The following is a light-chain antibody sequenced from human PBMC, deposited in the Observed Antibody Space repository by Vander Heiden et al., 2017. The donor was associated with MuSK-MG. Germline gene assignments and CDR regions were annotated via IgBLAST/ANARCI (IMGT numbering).Light chain of an antibody. CDR1: QSVSSY. CDR3: PPRSNGHPRVT. Sequence: EIVCTQSPSTLSLSPGETSTLSCMASQSVSSYLSWYQQKPGQAPRLLIYDAPHRVTGIRARFSATAVGPELTLPISSGAPKDFEVHHSPPRSNGHPRVTFGPGTKVDIK. V-gene: IGKV3-11*01. CDR2: DAP. J-gene: IGKJ3*01.